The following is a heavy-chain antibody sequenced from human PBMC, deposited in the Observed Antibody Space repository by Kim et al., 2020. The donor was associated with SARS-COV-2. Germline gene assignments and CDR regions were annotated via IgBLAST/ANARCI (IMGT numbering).Heavy chain of an antibody. V-gene: IGHV3-53*01. D-gene: IGHD2-15*01. Sequence: KGRFTLSRDNSKSTLYLQMNSLRAEDTAVYYCARGSHCSGGSCYSGGFDYWGQGTLVTVSS. CDR3: ARGSHCSGGSCYSGGFDY. J-gene: IGHJ4*02.